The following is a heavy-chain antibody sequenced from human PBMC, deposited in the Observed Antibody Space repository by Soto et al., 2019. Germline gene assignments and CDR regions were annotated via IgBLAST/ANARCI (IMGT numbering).Heavy chain of an antibody. V-gene: IGHV3-30*03. D-gene: IGHD5-18*01. J-gene: IGHJ4*02. Sequence: QVQMVESGGGVVQPGTSLRLSCDASGVDIRGFALNWVRQAPGKGLEWLSVISFAGTDKQYVDSVRGRFTISRDDSKNMLYLEMNSLRVEDTALYYCTRIAYGYNYGSGFDNWGPGTLVTVSS. CDR3: TRIAYGYNYGSGFDN. CDR1: GVDIRGFA. CDR2: ISFAGTDK.